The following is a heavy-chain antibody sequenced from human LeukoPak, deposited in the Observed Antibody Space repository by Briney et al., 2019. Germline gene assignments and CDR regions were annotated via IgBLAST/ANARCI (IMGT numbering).Heavy chain of an antibody. J-gene: IGHJ4*02. Sequence: PGGSLRLSCAASGFTFSSYSMNWVRQAPGKGLEWVSSISSSSSYIYYADSVKGRFTISRDNAKNSLYLQMNSLKTEDTAVYYCTTYTVGSQLWYTGNDYWGQGTLVTVSS. CDR1: GFTFSSYS. V-gene: IGHV3-21*03. D-gene: IGHD5-18*01. CDR2: ISSSSSYI. CDR3: TTYTVGSQLWYTGNDY.